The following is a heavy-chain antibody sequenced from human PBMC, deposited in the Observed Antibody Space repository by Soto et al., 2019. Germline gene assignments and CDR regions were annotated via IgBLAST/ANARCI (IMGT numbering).Heavy chain of an antibody. J-gene: IGHJ4*02. V-gene: IGHV3-30*03. CDR2: ISYDGSNK. CDR3: ASRSSGWYFDY. D-gene: IGHD6-19*01. Sequence: PGGSLRLSCAASGFTFSSYVMHWVRQAPGKGLEWVAVISYDGSNKYYADSVKGRFTTSRDNSKNTLYLQMNSLRAEDTAVYYCASRSSGWYFDYWGQGTLVTVSS. CDR1: GFTFSSYV.